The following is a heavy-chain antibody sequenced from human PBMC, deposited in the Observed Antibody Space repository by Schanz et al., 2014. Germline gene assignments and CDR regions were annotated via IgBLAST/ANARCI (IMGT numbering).Heavy chain of an antibody. CDR3: ARGPRRVTTRGGGSRYYFDY. Sequence: EVQLVESGGGLVQPGGSLRLSCAASGFTFSNYWIHWVRHAPGKGLVWVSRIDADGNSTSYADSVKGRFTISRDNAKNPLYLQLNSRRAEGTAVYYCARGPRRVTTRGGGSRYYFDYWGQGALVTVSS. CDR1: GFTFSNYW. D-gene: IGHD4-17*01. J-gene: IGHJ4*02. V-gene: IGHV3-74*01. CDR2: IDADGNST.